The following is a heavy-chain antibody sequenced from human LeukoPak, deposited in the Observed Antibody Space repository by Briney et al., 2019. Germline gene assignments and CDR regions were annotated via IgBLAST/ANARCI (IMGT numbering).Heavy chain of an antibody. D-gene: IGHD2-15*01. CDR2: IYYSGST. V-gene: IGHV4-59*12. Sequence: SETLSLTCTDSGGSISPYFWNWFRQPPGKGLEWIGYIYYSGSTNYNPSLRSRVSLSVDTSKNQFSLKLSSVTAADTAVYYCAREAYSGWFDPWGQGTLVTVSS. CDR1: GGSISPYF. J-gene: IGHJ5*02. CDR3: AREAYSGWFDP.